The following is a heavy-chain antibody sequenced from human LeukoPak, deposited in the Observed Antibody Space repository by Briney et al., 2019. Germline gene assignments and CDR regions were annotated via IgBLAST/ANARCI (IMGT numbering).Heavy chain of an antibody. CDR3: AKEYDPRGYSFLPGC. CDR2: ISYEGRNI. V-gene: IGHV3-30*18. Sequence: GGSLRLSCAASGFIFDNYGLQWVRQAPGKGLEWVSVISYEGRNIYYADAGKGRVTISRDKSKKTLYLQMNSLRAEDTAVYSCAKEYDPRGYSFLPGCWGQGTLVTVSS. CDR1: GFIFDNYG. D-gene: IGHD3-22*01. J-gene: IGHJ4*02.